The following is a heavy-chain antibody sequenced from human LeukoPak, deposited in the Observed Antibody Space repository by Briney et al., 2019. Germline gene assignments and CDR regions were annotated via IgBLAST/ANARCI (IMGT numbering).Heavy chain of an antibody. CDR3: AVPYYYDSSGYHDAFDI. D-gene: IGHD3-22*01. V-gene: IGHV3-30*02. CDR1: GFTLISSG. J-gene: IGHJ3*02. CDR2: IVYDGSDK. Sequence: PGGSLRLSCAASGFTLISSGVHGVRQAPGKGLEWVAFIVYDGSDKYYADSVKGRFTISRDNSKNTLYLQMNSLRAEDTAVYYCAVPYYYDSSGYHDAFDIWGQGTMVTVSS.